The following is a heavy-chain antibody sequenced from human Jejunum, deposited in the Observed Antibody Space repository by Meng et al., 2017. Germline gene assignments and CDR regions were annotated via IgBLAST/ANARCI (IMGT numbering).Heavy chain of an antibody. J-gene: IGHJ4*01. V-gene: IGHV3-74*01. CDR2: IKPDGNTI. CDR1: GFPFSTYS. CDR3: ARDNDWVVWDY. D-gene: IGHD1-1*01. Sequence: EGQLVGAGGGLVQPGGSLRLSCAASGFPFSTYSMHWVRQAPGKGLVWVSQIKPDGNTISYADSVRGRFTISRDNAKSTLYLEMNSLRAEDAAVYYCARDNDWVVWDYWGRGTLVTVSS.